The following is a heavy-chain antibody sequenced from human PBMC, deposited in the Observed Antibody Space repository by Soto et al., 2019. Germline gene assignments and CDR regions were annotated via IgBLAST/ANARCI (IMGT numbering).Heavy chain of an antibody. J-gene: IGHJ3*02. CDR2: INHSGST. D-gene: IGHD2-15*01. CDR1: GGSFSGYY. CDR3: ARGSPPADIVVVVAATPGAFDI. V-gene: IGHV4-34*01. Sequence: QVQLQQWGAGLLKPSETLSLTCAVYGGSFSGYYWSWIRQPPGKGLEWIGEINHSGSTNYNPSLKSRVTISVDTSKNQFSLKLSSVTAADTAVYYCARGSPPADIVVVVAATPGAFDIWGQGTMVTVSS.